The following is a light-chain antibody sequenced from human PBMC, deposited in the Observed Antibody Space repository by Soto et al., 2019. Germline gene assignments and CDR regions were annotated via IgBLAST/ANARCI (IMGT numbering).Light chain of an antibody. CDR1: QDISNY. J-gene: IGKJ5*01. V-gene: IGKV1-33*01. CDR2: DVS. CDR3: QQYDSLPLT. Sequence: DIQMTQSPPSLSVSLGDSVTIXXQASQDISNYLHWFQQKPGKAPQVXIFDVSNLQTGVPSRFSGGGSGTDFALTISSLEPEDIATYYCQQYDSLPLTFGQGTRLEIK.